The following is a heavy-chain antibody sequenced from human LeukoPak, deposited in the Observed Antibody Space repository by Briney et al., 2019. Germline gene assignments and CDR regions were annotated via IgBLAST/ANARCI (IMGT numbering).Heavy chain of an antibody. J-gene: IGHJ6*03. V-gene: IGHV4-4*07. CDR1: GGSISSYY. D-gene: IGHD2-15*01. CDR2: IYISGST. Sequence: TSETLSLTCTVSGGSISSYYWSWIRQPAGKGPEWIGRIYISGSTNYNPSLKSRVTMSIDTSKNQFSLKLTFVTAADTAVYYCAREVVDATPSRDYYYYMDAWGKGTTVTVSS. CDR3: AREVVDATPSRDYYYYMDA.